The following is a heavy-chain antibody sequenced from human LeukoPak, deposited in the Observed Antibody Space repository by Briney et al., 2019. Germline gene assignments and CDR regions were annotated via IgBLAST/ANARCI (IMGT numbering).Heavy chain of an antibody. V-gene: IGHV3-20*04. Sequence: GGSLRLSCAASGFTFDDYGMNWVRHAPWKGLEWVSGIDGNGGRTGYADSVKGRFTISRDNAKNSLYLRMSRLRAEDTALYYCARVDRSGSYISDLDYWGQGTLVTVSS. CDR2: IDGNGGRT. CDR3: ARVDRSGSYISDLDY. J-gene: IGHJ4*02. CDR1: GFTFDDYG. D-gene: IGHD3-10*01.